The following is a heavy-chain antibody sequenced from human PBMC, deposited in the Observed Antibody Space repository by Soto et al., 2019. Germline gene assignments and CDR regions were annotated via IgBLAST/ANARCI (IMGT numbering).Heavy chain of an antibody. J-gene: IGHJ4*02. V-gene: IGHV4-34*01. D-gene: IGHD6-6*01. CDR2: ISQSGNT. CDR1: SGSFSGYY. Sequence: PSDTLSLTCSIYSGSFSGYYWSWIRQPPGKGLEWIGEISQSGNTNYSPSLKSRVSISIDTSKKQFSLNLASVSAADTAVYYCARAPKVSGSSQTRPDFWGQGXLVTVYS. CDR3: ARAPKVSGSSQTRPDF.